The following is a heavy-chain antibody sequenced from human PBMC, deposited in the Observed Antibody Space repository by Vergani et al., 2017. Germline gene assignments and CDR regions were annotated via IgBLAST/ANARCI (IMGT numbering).Heavy chain of an antibody. CDR2: ISYDRSNK. CDR3: AKVLSRYCSGGSCYSQNAFDI. V-gene: IGHV3-30*18. CDR1: GFTFSSYG. Sequence: QVQLVESGGGVVQPGRSLRLSCAASGFTFSSYGMHWVRQAPGKGLEWVAVISYDRSNKYYADSVKGRFTISRDNSKNTLYLQMNSLIAEDTAVYYCAKVLSRYCSGGSCYSQNAFDIWGQGTMVTVSS. D-gene: IGHD2-15*01. J-gene: IGHJ3*02.